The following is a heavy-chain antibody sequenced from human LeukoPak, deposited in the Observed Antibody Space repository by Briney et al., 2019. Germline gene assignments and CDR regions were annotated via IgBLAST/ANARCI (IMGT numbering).Heavy chain of an antibody. V-gene: IGHV1-69*13. CDR2: IIPIFGTA. J-gene: IGHJ4*02. D-gene: IGHD3-22*01. CDR1: GGTFSSYA. Sequence: SVKVSCKASGGTFSSYAISWVRQAPGQGLEWMGGIIPIFGTANYAQKFQGRVTVTADESTSTAYMELSSLRSEDTAVYYCARAPPYYYDSSGYYDYWGQGTLVTVSS. CDR3: ARAPPYYYDSSGYYDY.